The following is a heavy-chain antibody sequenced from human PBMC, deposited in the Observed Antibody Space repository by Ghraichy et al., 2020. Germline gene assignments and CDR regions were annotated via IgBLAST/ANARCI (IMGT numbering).Heavy chain of an antibody. V-gene: IGHV3-15*01. CDR3: TTLFLVDNFTP. Sequence: GGSLRLSCAASGFTFTDAWMTWVRQAPGKGLEWVGRIKSKTNGGTADHAAPVKGRFNISRDDSKNILYLQMNSLKTEDTAVYYCTTLFLVDNFTPWGQGTLVTVSS. CDR1: GFTFTDAW. D-gene: IGHD2/OR15-2a*01. CDR2: IKSKTNGGTA. J-gene: IGHJ5*02.